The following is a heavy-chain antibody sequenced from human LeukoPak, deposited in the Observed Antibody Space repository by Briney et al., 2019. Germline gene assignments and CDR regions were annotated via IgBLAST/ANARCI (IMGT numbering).Heavy chain of an antibody. J-gene: IGHJ4*02. CDR3: ARLGYSYGYYFDY. D-gene: IGHD5-18*01. CDR2: IYYSGST. Sequence: PSETLSLTCTVSGGSISSSSYYWGWIRQPPGKGLEWIGSIYYSGSTYYNPSLKSRGTISVDTSKNQFSLKLNSVTAADTAVYYCARLGYSYGYYFDYWGQGTLVTVSS. CDR1: GGSISSSSYY. V-gene: IGHV4-39*07.